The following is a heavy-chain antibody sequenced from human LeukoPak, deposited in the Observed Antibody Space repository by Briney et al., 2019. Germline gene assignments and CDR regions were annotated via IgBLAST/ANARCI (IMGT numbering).Heavy chain of an antibody. Sequence: SETLSLTCAVYGGSFSGYYWSWIRQPPGKGLEWIGEINHSGSTSYNPSLKSRVTISVDTSKNQFSLRLTSVTAADTAVYYCARARDIAAAEYYFDYWGQGTLVTVSS. CDR2: INHSGST. CDR1: GGSFSGYY. J-gene: IGHJ4*02. V-gene: IGHV4-34*01. CDR3: ARARDIAAAEYYFDY. D-gene: IGHD6-13*01.